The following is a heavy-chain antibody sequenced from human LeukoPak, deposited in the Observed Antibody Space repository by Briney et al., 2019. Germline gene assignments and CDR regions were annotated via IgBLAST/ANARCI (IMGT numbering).Heavy chain of an antibody. J-gene: IGHJ6*03. Sequence: GGSLRLSYEASGFTFSSYAMSWVRQAPGKGLEWVSAISGSGGSTYYADSVKGRFTISRDNSKNTLYLQMNSLRAEDTAVYYCAKRRGLELLYYYYMDVWGKGTTVTVSS. D-gene: IGHD1-7*01. CDR3: AKRRGLELLYYYYMDV. CDR2: ISGSGGST. CDR1: GFTFSSYA. V-gene: IGHV3-23*01.